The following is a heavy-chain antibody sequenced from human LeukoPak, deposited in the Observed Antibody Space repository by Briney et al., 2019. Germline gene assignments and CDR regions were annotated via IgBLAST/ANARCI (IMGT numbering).Heavy chain of an antibody. D-gene: IGHD3-10*01. CDR3: AKDRHYYGSGSYPGDY. Sequence: PGGSLRLSCAASGFTFSSYGMHWVRQAPGKGLEWVAVISYDGSNKYYADSVKGRFTISRDNSKSTLYLQMNSLRAEDTAVYYCAKDRHYYGSGSYPGDYWGQGTLVTVSS. V-gene: IGHV3-30*18. CDR1: GFTFSSYG. J-gene: IGHJ4*02. CDR2: ISYDGSNK.